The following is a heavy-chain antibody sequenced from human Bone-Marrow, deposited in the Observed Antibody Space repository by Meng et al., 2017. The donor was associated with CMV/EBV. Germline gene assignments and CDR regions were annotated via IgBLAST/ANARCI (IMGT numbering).Heavy chain of an antibody. D-gene: IGHD4-17*01. CDR1: GFTFSSYS. CDR3: ARDPYGDYYFDY. J-gene: IGHJ4*02. Sequence: GGSLRLSCAASGFTFSSYSMNWVRQAPGKGLEWVSSISSSSSYIYYADSLKGRFTISRDNAKNSLYLQMNSLRAEDTAVYYCARDPYGDYYFDYWGQGTLVTVS. V-gene: IGHV3-21*01. CDR2: ISSSSSYI.